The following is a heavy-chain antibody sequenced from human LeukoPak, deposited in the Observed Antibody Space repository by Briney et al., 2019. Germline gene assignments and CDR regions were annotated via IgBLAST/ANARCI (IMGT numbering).Heavy chain of an antibody. CDR3: ARGLLGSGWFDP. D-gene: IGHD3-10*01. CDR2: MNPNSGNT. V-gene: IGHV1-8*01. Sequence: ASVKVSCKASGYTFTSYDINWVRQATGQGLEWMGWMNPNSGNTGYAQKFQGRVTMTRNTSISTAYMELNSLRAEDTAVYYCARGLLGSGWFDPWGQGTLVTVSS. J-gene: IGHJ5*02. CDR1: GYTFTSYD.